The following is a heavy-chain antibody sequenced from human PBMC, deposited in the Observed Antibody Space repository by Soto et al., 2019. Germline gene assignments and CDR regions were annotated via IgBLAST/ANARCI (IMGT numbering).Heavy chain of an antibody. D-gene: IGHD3-22*01. CDR2: IWYDGSNK. CDR1: GFTFSSYG. V-gene: IGHV3-33*01. CDR3: ASGGPTAPLLPVY. Sequence: PGGSLRLSCAASGFTFSSYGMHWVRQAPGKGLEWVAVIWYDGSNKYYADSVKGRFTISRDNSKNTLYLQMNSLRAEDTAVYYCASGGPTAPLLPVYWGQGTLVTVSS. J-gene: IGHJ4*02.